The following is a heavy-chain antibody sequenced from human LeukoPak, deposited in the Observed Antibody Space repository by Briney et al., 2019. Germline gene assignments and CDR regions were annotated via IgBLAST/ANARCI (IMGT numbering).Heavy chain of an antibody. CDR2: IYYSGST. CDR3: ARDALYGSGSYYLDY. J-gene: IGHJ4*02. V-gene: IGHV4-39*07. Sequence: SETLSLTCTVSGGSISSSSYYWGWIRQPPGKGLEWIGSIYYSGSTYYNPSLKSRVTISVDTSKNQFSLKLSSVTAADTAVYYCARDALYGSGSYYLDYWGQGTLVTVSS. D-gene: IGHD3-10*01. CDR1: GGSISSSSYY.